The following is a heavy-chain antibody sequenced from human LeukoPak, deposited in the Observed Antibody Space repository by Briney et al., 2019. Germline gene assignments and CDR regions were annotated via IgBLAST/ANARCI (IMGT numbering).Heavy chain of an antibody. CDR1: GGSISSYY. CDR3: ARDTEFSL. CDR2: IYYSGST. Sequence: PSETLSLTCTASGGSISSYYWSWIRQPPGKGLEWIGYIYYSGSTNYNPSLKSRVTISVDTSKNQFSLKLSSVTAADTAVYYCARDTEFSLWGQGTLVTVSS. D-gene: IGHD3-10*01. V-gene: IGHV4-59*01. J-gene: IGHJ4*02.